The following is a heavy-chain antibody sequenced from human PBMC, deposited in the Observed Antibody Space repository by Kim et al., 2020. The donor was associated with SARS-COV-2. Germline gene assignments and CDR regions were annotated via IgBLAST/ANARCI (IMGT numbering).Heavy chain of an antibody. Sequence: GESLKISCKGSGYQFTKYWIAWVRQMPGKGLEFSGIIYPGDSATRYSPSFQGQVFISVDKSINTAYLQWHSLRASDSALYYCARVQIENLVKAFDIWGQGTVVTVSS. CDR3: ARVQIENLVKAFDI. J-gene: IGHJ3*02. CDR1: GYQFTKYW. CDR2: IYPGDSAT. D-gene: IGHD2-21*01. V-gene: IGHV5-51*01.